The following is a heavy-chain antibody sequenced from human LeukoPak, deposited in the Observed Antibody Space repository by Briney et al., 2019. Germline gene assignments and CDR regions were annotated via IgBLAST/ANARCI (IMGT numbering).Heavy chain of an antibody. CDR3: ARSLGVAALDY. V-gene: IGHV3-66*02. Sequence: GGSLRLSCAASGFTVSSNYMSWVRQAPGKGLEWVSVIYSGGSTYYADSVKGRFTTSRDNSKNTLYLQMNSLRAEDTAVYYCARSLGVAALDYWGQGTLVTVSS. D-gene: IGHD2-15*01. J-gene: IGHJ4*02. CDR2: IYSGGST. CDR1: GFTVSSNY.